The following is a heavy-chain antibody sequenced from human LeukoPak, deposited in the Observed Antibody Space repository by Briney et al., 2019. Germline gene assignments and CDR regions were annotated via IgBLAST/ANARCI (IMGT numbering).Heavy chain of an antibody. V-gene: IGHV3-7*05. CDR1: GFTFSSYW. CDR3: ARLDSGSQGYYYYYGMDV. CDR2: IKQDGSEK. D-gene: IGHD6-13*01. Sequence: PGGSLRLSCAASGFTFSSYWMSWVRQAPGKGLEWVANIKQDGSEKYYVDSVKGRFTISRDNAKNSLYLQMNSLRAEDTAVYYCARLDSGSQGYYYYYGMDVWGQGTTVTVSS. J-gene: IGHJ6*02.